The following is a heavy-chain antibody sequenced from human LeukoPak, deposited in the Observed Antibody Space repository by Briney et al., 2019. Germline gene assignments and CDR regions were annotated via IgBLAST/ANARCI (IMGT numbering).Heavy chain of an antibody. CDR1: GFSFSGAW. V-gene: IGHV3-15*05. Sequence: GGSLRLSCATSGFSFSGAWLSWVRQAPGQGLEWVGRIKNGGATDYAAPVKGRFTISRDDSKGTLYLQMNSLRTEDTGIYYCTTVTHFYLGGQGTLVTVSS. CDR2: IKNGGAT. CDR3: TTVTHFYL. D-gene: IGHD2-15*01. J-gene: IGHJ4*02.